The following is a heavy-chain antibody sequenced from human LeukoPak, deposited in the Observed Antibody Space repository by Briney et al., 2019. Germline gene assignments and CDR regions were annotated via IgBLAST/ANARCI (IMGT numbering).Heavy chain of an antibody. D-gene: IGHD3-10*01. CDR2: IYADGSS. CDR1: GGSVGSDNSY. J-gene: IGHJ4*02. CDR3: AKGYYYRT. Sequence: SETLSLTCTVSGGSVGSDNSYWNWIRQPAGKGLEWIGRIYADGSSTYNPSLKSRVTILVDTSKNQFSLRLSSMTAADTAVYYCAKGYYYRTWGLGTLVTVSS. V-gene: IGHV4-61*02.